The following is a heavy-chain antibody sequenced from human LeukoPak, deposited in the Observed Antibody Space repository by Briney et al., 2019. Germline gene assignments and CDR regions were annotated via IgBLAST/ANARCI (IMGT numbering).Heavy chain of an antibody. J-gene: IGHJ3*02. CDR3: ARGEGGAAFDI. D-gene: IGHD3-16*01. CDR2: ISSSSSYI. Sequence: GGPLRLSCAASGLTFSSYTMNWVRQAPGKGLEWVSSISSSSSYIYYADSVKGRFTISRDNAKNPLYLQMNSLRAEDTAVYYCARGEGGAAFDIWGQGTMVTVSS. V-gene: IGHV3-21*01. CDR1: GLTFSSYT.